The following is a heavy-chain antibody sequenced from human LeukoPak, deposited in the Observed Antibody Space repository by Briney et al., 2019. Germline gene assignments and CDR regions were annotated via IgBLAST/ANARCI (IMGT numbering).Heavy chain of an antibody. CDR3: ARDSYDFWSGYYYYGMDV. V-gene: IGHV3-48*01. CDR1: GFTFSNDA. Sequence: GGSLRLSCAASGFTFSNDAMNWVRQAPGKGLEWVSYISSSSSTIYYADSVKGRFTISRDNAKNSLYLQMNSLRAEDTAVYYCARDSYDFWSGYYYYGMDVWGQGTTVTVSS. D-gene: IGHD3-3*01. CDR2: ISSSSSTI. J-gene: IGHJ6*02.